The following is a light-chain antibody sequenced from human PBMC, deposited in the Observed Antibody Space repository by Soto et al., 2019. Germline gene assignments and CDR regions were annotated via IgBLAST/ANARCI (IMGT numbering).Light chain of an antibody. V-gene: IGKV3-11*01. CDR2: DAY. CDR1: QSFRGL. Sequence: EILITQSPSTLSVSPGERATLSCRASQSFRGLLAWYQQKPGPAPRLLIYDAYNRATGIPPRFSGSGSGTDFTLTISSLEPEESAVYYCQQRHMWPITFGQGTRLEIK. CDR3: QQRHMWPIT. J-gene: IGKJ5*01.